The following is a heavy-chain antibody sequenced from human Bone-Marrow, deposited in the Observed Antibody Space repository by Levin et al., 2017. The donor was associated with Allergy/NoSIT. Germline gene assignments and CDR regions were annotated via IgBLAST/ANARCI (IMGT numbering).Heavy chain of an antibody. CDR2: ISYDGTNK. CDR3: ARASSYCSNTNCYPGY. Sequence: GGSLRLSCASSGFTFNSYTMHWVRQAPGKGLEWVAVISYDGTNKYYADSVKGRFTISRDNSKNTLSLLMSSLRAEDTAVYYCARASSYCSNTNCYPGYWGQGTLVTVSS. V-gene: IGHV3-30*04. J-gene: IGHJ4*02. D-gene: IGHD2-2*01. CDR1: GFTFNSYT.